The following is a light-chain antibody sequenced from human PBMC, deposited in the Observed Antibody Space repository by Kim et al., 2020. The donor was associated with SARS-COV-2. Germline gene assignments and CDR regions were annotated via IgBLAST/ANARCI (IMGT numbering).Light chain of an antibody. CDR2: LNSDGSH. Sequence: QPALTQSPSASASLGASVKLTCTLSSGHSSYSIAWHQQQPEKGPRYLMKLNSDGSHSKGDGIPDRFSGSSSGAERHLTISSLQSDDEADYYCQTWGTGTVVFGGGTQLTVL. CDR1: SGHSSYS. J-gene: IGLJ2*01. CDR3: QTWGTGTVV. V-gene: IGLV4-69*01.